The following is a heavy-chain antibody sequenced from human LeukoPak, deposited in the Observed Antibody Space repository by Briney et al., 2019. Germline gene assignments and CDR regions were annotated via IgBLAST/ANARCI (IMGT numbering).Heavy chain of an antibody. CDR3: AKSLRYFDWLDFDY. CDR1: GFTFSSYA. J-gene: IGHJ4*02. Sequence: GGSLRLSCAASGFTFSSYAMSWVRQAPGKGLEWVSAISGSGGSTYYADSVKGRFTISRDNSKNTPYLQMNSLRAEDTAVYYCAKSLRYFDWLDFDYWGQGTLVTVSS. CDR2: ISGSGGST. D-gene: IGHD3-9*01. V-gene: IGHV3-23*01.